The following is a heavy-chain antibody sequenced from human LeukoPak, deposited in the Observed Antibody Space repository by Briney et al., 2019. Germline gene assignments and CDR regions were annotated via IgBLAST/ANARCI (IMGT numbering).Heavy chain of an antibody. CDR1: GFTFSNYA. Sequence: GGSLRLSCSVSGFTFSNYAMNWVRQAPGKGLEWVSVISGSGGTTYYADSVKGRFTISRDNVDNVVYLEMNNLGAEDTATYYCARVAVSGPTGWFDSWGQGTLVIVSS. CDR3: ARVAVSGPTGWFDS. D-gene: IGHD2-8*02. J-gene: IGHJ5*01. V-gene: IGHV3-23*01. CDR2: ISGSGGTT.